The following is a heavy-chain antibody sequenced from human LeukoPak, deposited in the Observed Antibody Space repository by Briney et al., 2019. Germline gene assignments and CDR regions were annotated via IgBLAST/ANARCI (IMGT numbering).Heavy chain of an antibody. D-gene: IGHD2-2*01. V-gene: IGHV4-34*01. Sequence: SETLSLTCAVYGGSFSGYYWSWIRQPPGKGPEWIGEINHSGSTNYNPSLKSRVTISVDTSKNQFSLKLSSVTAADTAVYYCARTRYYCSSASCYRSHNWFDPWGQGTLVTVSS. CDR1: GGSFSGYY. J-gene: IGHJ5*02. CDR2: INHSGST. CDR3: ARTRYYCSSASCYRSHNWFDP.